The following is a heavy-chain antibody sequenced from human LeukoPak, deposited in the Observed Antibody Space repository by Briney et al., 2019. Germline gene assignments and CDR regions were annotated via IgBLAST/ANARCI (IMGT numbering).Heavy chain of an antibody. V-gene: IGHV1-2*02. CDR3: ASGDQHHQLPY. CDR1: GYTFTSYG. Sequence: GASVKVSCKASGYTFTSYGISWVRQAPGQGLEWMGWINPNSDDTNYAQKFQGRVTMTRDTSISTAYMELSRLRSDDTAVYYCASGDQHHQLPYWGQGTLVTVSS. J-gene: IGHJ4*02. D-gene: IGHD2-2*01. CDR2: INPNSDDT.